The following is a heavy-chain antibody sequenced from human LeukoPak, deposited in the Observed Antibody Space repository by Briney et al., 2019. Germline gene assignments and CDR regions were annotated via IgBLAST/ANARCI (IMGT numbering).Heavy chain of an antibody. CDR2: IIPIFGTA. D-gene: IGHD3-22*01. CDR1: GGTFSSYA. V-gene: IGHV1-69*13. CDR3: AREEYYYDSSGQFDY. Sequence: SVKVSCKASGGTFSSYAISWVRQAPGQGLEWMGGIIPIFGTANYAQKFQGRVTITADESTSTVYMELSSLRSEDTAVYYCAREEYYYDSSGQFDYWGQGTLVTVSS. J-gene: IGHJ4*02.